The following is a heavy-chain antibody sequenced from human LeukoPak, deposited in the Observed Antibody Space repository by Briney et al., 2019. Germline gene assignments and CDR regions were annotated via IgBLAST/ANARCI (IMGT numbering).Heavy chain of an antibody. J-gene: IGHJ5*02. CDR1: GYTFTGYY. CDR3: ARWYSSSSGNWFDP. CDR2: INPNSGGT. D-gene: IGHD6-6*01. V-gene: IGHV1-2*02. Sequence: ASVKVSCKASGYTFTGYYMHWVRQAPGQGLEWVGWINPNSGGTNYAQKFQGRVTMTRDTSISTAYMELSRLRSDDTAVYYCARWYSSSSGNWFDPWGQGTLVTVSS.